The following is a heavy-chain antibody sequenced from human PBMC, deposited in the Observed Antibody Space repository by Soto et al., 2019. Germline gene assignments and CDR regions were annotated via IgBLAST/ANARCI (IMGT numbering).Heavy chain of an antibody. CDR3: ARTLYGDNVDY. Sequence: QVQLVQSGAEVKKPGASVKVSCKASGYTFTSYDINWVRQATGQGREWMGWMNPNSGNTGHGQKFQGRVTMAVNTSIVTAYMELSSLRSEDSAVHYCARTLYGDNVDYWGQGTLVTVSS. J-gene: IGHJ4*02. V-gene: IGHV1-8*01. CDR2: MNPNSGNT. D-gene: IGHD4-17*01. CDR1: GYTFTSYD.